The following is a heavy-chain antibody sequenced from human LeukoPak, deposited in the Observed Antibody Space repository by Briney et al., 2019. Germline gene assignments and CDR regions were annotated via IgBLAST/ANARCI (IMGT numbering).Heavy chain of an antibody. J-gene: IGHJ4*02. V-gene: IGHV4-30-2*01. CDR1: GGSISSGGYS. Sequence: PSQTLSLTCAVPGGSISSGGYSWSWIRQPPGKGLEWIGYIYHSGSTYYNPSLKSRVTISVDRSKNQFSLKLSSVTAADTAVYYCARVRSVGVLRLGGHYLDYWGQGTLVTVSS. D-gene: IGHD3-16*01. CDR2: IYHSGST. CDR3: ARVRSVGVLRLGGHYLDY.